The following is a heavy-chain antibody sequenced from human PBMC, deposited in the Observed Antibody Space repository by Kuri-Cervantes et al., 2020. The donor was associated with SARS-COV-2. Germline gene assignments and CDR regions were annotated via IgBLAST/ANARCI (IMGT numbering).Heavy chain of an antibody. J-gene: IGHJ4*02. V-gene: IGHV4-39*01. CDR3: ARPIVEAGFDY. CDR1: GGSISSSVYY. D-gene: IGHD6-13*01. CDR2: IYYSGTT. Sequence: GSLRLSCTVSGGSISSSVYYWGWIRQPPGKGLEWIGSIYYSGTTYYNPSLKSRVTISVDTSKNQFYLNLSSVTAADTAVYYCARPIVEAGFDYWGQGTLVTVSS.